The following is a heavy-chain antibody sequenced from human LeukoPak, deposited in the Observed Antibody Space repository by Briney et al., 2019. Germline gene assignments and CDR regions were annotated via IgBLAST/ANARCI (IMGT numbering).Heavy chain of an antibody. CDR3: AREGHNYGSGSANFDY. J-gene: IGHJ4*02. CDR1: GYTFTGYY. Sequence: ASVKVSCKASGYTFTGYYMHWVRQAPGQGLEWMGGIIPIFGTANYAQKFQGRVTITADESTSTAYMELSSLRSEDTAVYYCAREGHNYGSGSANFDYWGQGTLVTVSS. D-gene: IGHD3-10*01. V-gene: IGHV1-69*13. CDR2: IIPIFGTA.